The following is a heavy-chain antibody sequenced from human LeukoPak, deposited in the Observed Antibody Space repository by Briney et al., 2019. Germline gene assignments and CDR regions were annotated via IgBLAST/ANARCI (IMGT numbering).Heavy chain of an antibody. CDR2: ISGSGGST. Sequence: GGSLRLSCVASGFTFSSYFMNWVRQAPGKGLEWVSAISGSGGSTYYADSVKGRFTISRDNSKNTLYLQMNSLRAEDTAVYYCAKDFNTYYYDSSGYIGAFDIWGQGTMVTVSS. CDR1: GFTFSSYF. D-gene: IGHD3-22*01. CDR3: AKDFNTYYYDSSGYIGAFDI. J-gene: IGHJ3*02. V-gene: IGHV3-23*01.